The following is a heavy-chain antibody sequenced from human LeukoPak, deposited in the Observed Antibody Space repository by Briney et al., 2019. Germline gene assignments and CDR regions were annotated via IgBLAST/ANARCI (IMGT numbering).Heavy chain of an antibody. Sequence: ASETLSLTCTVSGGSISSYYWSWIRQPPGKGLEWIGNIYYSGSTNYNPSLKSRVTISVDTSKNQFSLNLSSVTAADTAVYYCARAGYSSGWYVFDCWGQGTLVTVSS. V-gene: IGHV4-59*01. CDR1: GGSISSYY. CDR3: ARAGYSSGWYVFDC. J-gene: IGHJ4*02. D-gene: IGHD6-19*01. CDR2: IYYSGST.